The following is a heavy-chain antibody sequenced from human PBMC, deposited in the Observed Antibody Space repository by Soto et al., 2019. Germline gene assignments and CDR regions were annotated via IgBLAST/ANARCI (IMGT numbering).Heavy chain of an antibody. CDR1: GFTFSAYS. Sequence: PGGSLRLSCAASGFTFSAYSMNWVRQAPGKGLEWISYITGSSATIYYADSVKGRFTISRDNAKNSLYLQMNSLRDEDTAIYFCARDNGMAGSFDTWGQGTLATVSS. CDR2: ITGSSATI. D-gene: IGHD2-8*01. V-gene: IGHV3-48*02. J-gene: IGHJ5*02. CDR3: ARDNGMAGSFDT.